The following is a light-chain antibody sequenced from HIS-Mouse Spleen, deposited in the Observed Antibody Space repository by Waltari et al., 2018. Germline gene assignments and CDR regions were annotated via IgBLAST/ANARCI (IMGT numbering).Light chain of an antibody. CDR3: QQYYSTPPT. Sequence: DIVMTQSPDPLAVSLGARATIYCKSSQSVLYSSNNKNYLAWYQQKPGQPPKLLIYWASTRESGVPDRFSGSGSGTDFTLTISSLQAEDVAVYYCQQYYSTPPTFGQGTKVEIK. CDR1: QSVLYSSNNKNY. CDR2: WAS. V-gene: IGKV4-1*01. J-gene: IGKJ1*01.